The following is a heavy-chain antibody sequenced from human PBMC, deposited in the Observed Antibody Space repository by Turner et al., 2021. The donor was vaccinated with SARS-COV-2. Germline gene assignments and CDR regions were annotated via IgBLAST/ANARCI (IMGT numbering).Heavy chain of an antibody. CDR1: GFTVSSNY. J-gene: IGHJ6*02. D-gene: IGHD3-10*01. CDR3: ARDRRVWFGELLYGLDV. V-gene: IGHV3-53*01. Sequence: EVQLVESGGGLIQPGGSLRLSCAASGFTVSSNYMSWVRQAAGKGLEWVSVIYSGGSTYYADSVKGRFTISRDNSKNTLYLQMNSLRAEDTAVYYCARDRRVWFGELLYGLDVWGQGTTVTVSS. CDR2: IYSGGST.